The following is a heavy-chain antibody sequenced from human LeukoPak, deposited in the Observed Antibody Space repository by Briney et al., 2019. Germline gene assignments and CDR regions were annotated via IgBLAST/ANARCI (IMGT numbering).Heavy chain of an antibody. CDR3: AKDQGSYSSPGEGSHDY. V-gene: IGHV3-23*01. CDR1: GFTFSSYA. J-gene: IGHJ4*02. CDR2: ISDSGGST. Sequence: PGGSLRLSCAASGFTFSSYAMNWVRRAPGKGLEWVSVISDSGGSTYYTDSVKGRFTISRDNSKNTLYLQMNSLRAEDTALYYCAKDQGSYSSPGEGSHDYWGQGTLVTVSS. D-gene: IGHD6-6*01.